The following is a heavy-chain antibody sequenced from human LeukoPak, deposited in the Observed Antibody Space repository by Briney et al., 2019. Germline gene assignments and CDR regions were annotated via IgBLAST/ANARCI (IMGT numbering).Heavy chain of an antibody. CDR3: ATDPDSGGWSTFDY. CDR1: GFAFSRNW. Sequence: PGGSLRLSCAASGFAFSRNWMHWVRQAPGKGLVWVSRINSDGSATHYADSVKGRFTTSRDNAKNTLYLQMNSLRAEDTAVYYCATDPDSGGWSTFDYWGQGTLVTVSS. CDR2: INSDGSAT. D-gene: IGHD6-19*01. J-gene: IGHJ4*02. V-gene: IGHV3-74*01.